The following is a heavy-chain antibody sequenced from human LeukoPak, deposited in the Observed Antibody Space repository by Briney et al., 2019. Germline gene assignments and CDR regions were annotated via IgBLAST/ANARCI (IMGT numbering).Heavy chain of an antibody. V-gene: IGHV5-10-1*01. CDR1: GYSFTSYW. Sequence: GESLQISGKGSGYSFTSYWISWVRQMPGKGVEGMGRIDPSDSYTSYSPSFQGRVTISADKSISTAYLQWSSLKASDTAMYYCARPKGYCSSTSCYEGNDAFDIWGQGTMVTVSS. CDR3: ARPKGYCSSTSCYEGNDAFDI. CDR2: IDPSDSYT. J-gene: IGHJ3*02. D-gene: IGHD2-2*01.